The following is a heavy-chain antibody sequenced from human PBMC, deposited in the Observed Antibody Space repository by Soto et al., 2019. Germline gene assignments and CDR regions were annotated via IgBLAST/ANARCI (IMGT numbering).Heavy chain of an antibody. D-gene: IGHD5-18*01. CDR3: ARVDTAMVTPWFDP. CDR1: GGTFSSYA. CDR2: IIPIFGTA. V-gene: IGHV1-69*13. J-gene: IGHJ5*02. Sequence: SVKVSCKASGGTFSSYAISWVRQAPGQGLEWMGGIIPIFGTANYAQKFQGRVTITADESTSTAYMELSSLRSEDTAVYYCARVDTAMVTPWFDPWGQGTLVTFSS.